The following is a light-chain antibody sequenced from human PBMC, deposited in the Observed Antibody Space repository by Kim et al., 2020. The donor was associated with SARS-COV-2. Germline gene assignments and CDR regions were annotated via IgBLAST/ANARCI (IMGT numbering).Light chain of an antibody. Sequence: SQGGEYVPACRGTHSVSNNYLTWYQQKSGKAPRLLIHGASSRATGIPDRFSGSGSGTDFTLTISSLEPEDFTAYYCHQYGSSPWTFGQGTKVDIK. CDR2: GAS. CDR1: HSVSNNY. CDR3: HQYGSSPWT. J-gene: IGKJ1*01. V-gene: IGKV3-20*01.